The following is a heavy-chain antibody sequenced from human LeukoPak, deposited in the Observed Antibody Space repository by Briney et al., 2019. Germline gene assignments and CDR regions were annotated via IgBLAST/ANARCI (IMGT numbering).Heavy chain of an antibody. CDR2: IKSKTGGGTE. J-gene: IGHJ4*02. D-gene: IGHD2-15*01. V-gene: IGHV3-15*01. CDR3: TTTHYCSRGSCYSVFYD. Sequence: GGSLRLSCAASGFTFSNAWMSWVRQAPGKGLEWVGRIKSKTGGGTEDYAAPVKGRFTISRDDAKNTLYLQLNSLKAEDTAVYYCTTTHYCSRGSCYSVFYDWGQGAQVTVSS. CDR1: GFTFSNAW.